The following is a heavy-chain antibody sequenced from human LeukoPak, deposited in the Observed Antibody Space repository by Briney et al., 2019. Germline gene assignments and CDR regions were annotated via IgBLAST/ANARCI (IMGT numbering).Heavy chain of an antibody. CDR3: ARGGGAAQPFDY. CDR1: GGAISSYY. J-gene: IGHJ4*02. D-gene: IGHD4-23*01. CDR2: INHSGST. Sequence: SETLSLTCTVSGGAISSYYWSWIRQPPGKGLEWIGEINHSGSTNYNPSLKSRVTISVDTSKNQFSLKLSSVTAADTAVYYCARGGGAAQPFDYWGQGTLVTVSS. V-gene: IGHV4-34*01.